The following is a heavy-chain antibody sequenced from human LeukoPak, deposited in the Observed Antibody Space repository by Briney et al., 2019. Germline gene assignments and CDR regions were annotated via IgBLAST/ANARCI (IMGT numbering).Heavy chain of an antibody. D-gene: IGHD6-13*01. Sequence: GGSLRLSCAASGFTFNSYSMNWVRQAPGKGLEWVSYISSSSSDIYYADSVKGRFTISRDNAKNSLYLKMNSLRAEDTAVYYCERNHGGIFSRSGQNWFDPWGQGTLVTVSS. V-gene: IGHV3-21*01. CDR1: GFTFNSYS. CDR3: ERNHGGIFSRSGQNWFDP. CDR2: ISSSSSDI. J-gene: IGHJ5*02.